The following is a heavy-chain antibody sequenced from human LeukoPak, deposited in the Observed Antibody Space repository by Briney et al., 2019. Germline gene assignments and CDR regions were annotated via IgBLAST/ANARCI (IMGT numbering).Heavy chain of an antibody. CDR3: AASPYSSSWLYYYYYYMDV. J-gene: IGHJ6*03. CDR1: GFTFSSYG. V-gene: IGHV3-30*03. Sequence: PGRSLRLSCAASGFTFSSYGMHWVRQAPGKGLEWVAVISYDGSNKYYADSVKGRFTISRDNSKNTLYLQMNSLRAEDTAVYYCAASPYSSSWLYYYYYYMDVWGKGTTVTVSS. CDR2: ISYDGSNK. D-gene: IGHD6-13*01.